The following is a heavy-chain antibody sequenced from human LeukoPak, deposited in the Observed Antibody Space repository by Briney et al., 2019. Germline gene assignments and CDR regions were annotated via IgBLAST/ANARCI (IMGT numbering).Heavy chain of an antibody. J-gene: IGHJ4*02. D-gene: IGHD4-17*01. CDR1: GFTFSSYA. Sequence: QPGGSLRLSCAASGFTFSSYAMSWVRQAPGKGLEWVANIKQDGSEKYYVDSVKGRFTISRDNAKNSLYLQMNSLRAEDTAVYYCAREEYGGDYHYWGQGTLVTVSS. CDR2: IKQDGSEK. CDR3: AREEYGGDYHY. V-gene: IGHV3-7*03.